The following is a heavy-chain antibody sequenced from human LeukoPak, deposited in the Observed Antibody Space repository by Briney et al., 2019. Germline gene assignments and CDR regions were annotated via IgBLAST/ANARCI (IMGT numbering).Heavy chain of an antibody. CDR2: IWYDGSNN. D-gene: IGHD6-19*01. CDR3: ARDRKAGAGIDY. V-gene: IGHV3-33*01. J-gene: IGHJ4*02. Sequence: GGSLRLSCAAPGFPFSSLGMHWVRQAPGRGVEWVAVIWYDGSNNYYADSVKGRFTISRDHSKNTLYLQMNILRAEDTAVYYCARDRKAGAGIDYWGQGTLVTVSS. CDR1: GFPFSSLG.